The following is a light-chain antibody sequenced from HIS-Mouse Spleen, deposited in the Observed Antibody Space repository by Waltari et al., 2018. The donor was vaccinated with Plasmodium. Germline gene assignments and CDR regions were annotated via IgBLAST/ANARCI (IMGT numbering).Light chain of an antibody. CDR1: ALPKKY. Sequence: SYELTQPPSVSVSPGQTARITCSGDALPKKYAYWYQQKSGKAPVLVIYEDSKRPSGLPEGFSGSSSGTMATLTISGAQVEDEADYYCYSTDSSGNHRVFGGGTKLTVL. V-gene: IGLV3-10*01. CDR2: EDS. CDR3: YSTDSSGNHRV. J-gene: IGLJ3*02.